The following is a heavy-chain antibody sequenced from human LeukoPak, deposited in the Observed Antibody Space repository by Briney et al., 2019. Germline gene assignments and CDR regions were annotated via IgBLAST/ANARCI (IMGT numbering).Heavy chain of an antibody. J-gene: IGHJ4*02. CDR1: GGSISSYH. D-gene: IGHD3-9*01. V-gene: IGHV4-59*08. CDR3: ARTVFLAGWHFDF. CDR2: IYHSGNT. Sequence: SETLSLTCTVSGGSISSYHWSWIRQPPGKGLEWIGYIYHSGNTNYNPSLKSRVTMSIDTSKNQFSLELSYVTAADTAVYYCARTVFLAGWHFDFWGQGTLVTVSS.